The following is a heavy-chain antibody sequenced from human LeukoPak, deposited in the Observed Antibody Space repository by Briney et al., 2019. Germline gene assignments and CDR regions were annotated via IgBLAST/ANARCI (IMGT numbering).Heavy chain of an antibody. CDR3: AREHHDYGSGSYHFDY. D-gene: IGHD3-10*01. V-gene: IGHV1-18*01. J-gene: IGHJ4*02. Sequence: ASVKVSCKASGYTFTSCGISWVRQAPGQGLEWMGWISAYNGNTNYAQKLQGRVTMTTDTSTSTAYMELRSLRSDDTAVYYCAREHHDYGSGSYHFDYWGRGTLVTVSS. CDR2: ISAYNGNT. CDR1: GYTFTSCG.